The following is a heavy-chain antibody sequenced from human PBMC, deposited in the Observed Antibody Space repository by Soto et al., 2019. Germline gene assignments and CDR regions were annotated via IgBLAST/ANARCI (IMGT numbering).Heavy chain of an antibody. D-gene: IGHD2-2*01. CDR3: ASSQGSSTSLEIYYYYYYGMDV. Sequence: QVQLVQSGAEVKKPGSSVKVSCKASGGTFSSYAISWVRQAPGQGLEWMGGIIPISDTTNYAQKFQGRVTITADESTSTAYMALSSLRSEHTAVYYCASSQGSSTSLEIYYYYYYGMDVWGQGTTVTVSS. CDR2: IIPISDTT. CDR1: GGTFSSYA. V-gene: IGHV1-69*01. J-gene: IGHJ6*02.